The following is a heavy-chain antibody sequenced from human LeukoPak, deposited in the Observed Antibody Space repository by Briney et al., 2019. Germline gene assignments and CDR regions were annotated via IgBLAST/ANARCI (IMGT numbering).Heavy chain of an antibody. D-gene: IGHD3-10*01. V-gene: IGHV3-23*01. J-gene: IGHJ5*02. Sequence: GGSLRLSCAASGFTFSNSAMNWVRQAPGKGLEWLSVISGSGGSTYYADSVKGRFTISRGNSKNTLYLQMNSLRAEDTAVYYCAKKARGSGSYSPFDPWGQGTLVTVSS. CDR3: AKKARGSGSYSPFDP. CDR1: GFTFSNSA. CDR2: ISGSGGST.